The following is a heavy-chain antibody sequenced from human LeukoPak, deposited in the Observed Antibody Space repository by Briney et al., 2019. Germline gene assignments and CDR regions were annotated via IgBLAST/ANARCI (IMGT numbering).Heavy chain of an antibody. D-gene: IGHD3-22*01. V-gene: IGHV4-34*01. Sequence: SETLSLTCAVYGGSFSGYYWSWIRQPPGKGLGWIGEINHSGSTNYNPSLKSRVTISVDTSKNQFSLKLSSVTAADTAVYYCARYDKYFQHWGQGTLVTVSS. J-gene: IGHJ1*01. CDR3: ARYDKYFQH. CDR1: GGSFSGYY. CDR2: INHSGST.